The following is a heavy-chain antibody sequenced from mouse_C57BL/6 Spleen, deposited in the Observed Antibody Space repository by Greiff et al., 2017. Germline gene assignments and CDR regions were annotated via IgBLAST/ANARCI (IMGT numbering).Heavy chain of an antibody. D-gene: IGHD1-1*01. CDR3: ARPPVTTVVGGGAMDY. V-gene: IGHV1-81*01. Sequence: QVQLQQSGAELARPGASVKLSCKASGYTFTSYGISWVKQRTGQGLEWIGEIYPRSGNTYYNEKFKGKATLTADKSSSPAYMELRSLTSEDSAVXFCARPPVTTVVGGGAMDYWGQGTSVTVSS. CDR1: GYTFTSYG. CDR2: IYPRSGNT. J-gene: IGHJ4*01.